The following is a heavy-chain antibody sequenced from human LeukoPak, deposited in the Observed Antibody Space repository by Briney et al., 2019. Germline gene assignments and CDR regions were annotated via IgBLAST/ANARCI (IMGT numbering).Heavy chain of an antibody. CDR2: ISSSGGTI. D-gene: IGHD2-8*01. CDR3: ARLKLMVAPDY. J-gene: IGHJ4*02. Sequence: PGGSLRLSCAASGFTFSYYEMNWFRQAPGKGLEWVSYISSSGGTIYYADSVKGRFTISRDNAKNSLYLQMNSLRAEDTALYYCARLKLMVAPDYWGQGTLVTVSS. V-gene: IGHV3-48*03. CDR1: GFTFSYYE.